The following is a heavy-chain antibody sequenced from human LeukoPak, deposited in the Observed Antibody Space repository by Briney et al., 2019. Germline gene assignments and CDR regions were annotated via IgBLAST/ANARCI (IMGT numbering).Heavy chain of an antibody. Sequence: PGGSLRLSCAASGFTVSSNYMSWVRQAPGKGLEWVSGISGSGGTTFYADSVKGRFSISRDNPKNTLYLQMNSLRAEDTAVYYCAKDDSPSFVSYFDYWGQGSLVTVSS. CDR2: ISGSGGTT. D-gene: IGHD2-2*01. V-gene: IGHV3-23*01. J-gene: IGHJ4*02. CDR1: GFTVSSNY. CDR3: AKDDSPSFVSYFDY.